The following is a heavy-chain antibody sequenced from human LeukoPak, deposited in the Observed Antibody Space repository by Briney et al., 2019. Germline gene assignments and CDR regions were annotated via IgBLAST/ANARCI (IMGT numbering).Heavy chain of an antibody. CDR2: IDTSASYK. J-gene: IGHJ3*02. Sequence: PGGPLRLSCAASGFTFSTYSMNWVRHAPGKGLEWVSFIDTSASYKYYGESMKGRFTISRDNAKKSLYLQMSGLRADDTAVYYCARGRSTTLLRGVAMSDGFDIWGQGTMVTVSP. V-gene: IGHV3-21*01. CDR1: GFTFSTYS. D-gene: IGHD3-10*01. CDR3: ARGRSTTLLRGVAMSDGFDI.